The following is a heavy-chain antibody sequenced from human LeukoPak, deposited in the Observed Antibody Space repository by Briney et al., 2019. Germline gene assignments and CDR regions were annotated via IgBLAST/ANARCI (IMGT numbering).Heavy chain of an antibody. CDR2: ISSSSSYI. CDR1: GFTFSSCS. D-gene: IGHD2-2*01. V-gene: IGHV3-21*01. CDR3: ARGVVPAAIYFNYYGMDV. J-gene: IGHJ6*02. Sequence: KSGGSLRLSGAASGFTFSSCSMNWVRQAPGKGLEWVSSISSSSSYIYYADSVKGRFTISRDNAKNSLYLQMNSLRAEDTAVYYCARGVVPAAIYFNYYGMDVWGQGTTVTVSS.